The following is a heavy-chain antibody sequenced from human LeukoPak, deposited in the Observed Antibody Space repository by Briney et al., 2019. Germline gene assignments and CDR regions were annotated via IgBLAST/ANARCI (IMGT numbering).Heavy chain of an antibody. Sequence: SETLSLTCAVSGGSISNENWWSWVRQPPGKGLEWIGEIHYRGGTNYNPSLRSRVTISVDTSKNQFSLKMTSATAADTAVYYCATPNDAFNIWGQGTMVTVSS. CDR2: IHYRGGT. J-gene: IGHJ3*02. CDR3: ATPNDAFNI. V-gene: IGHV4-4*02. CDR1: GGSISNENW.